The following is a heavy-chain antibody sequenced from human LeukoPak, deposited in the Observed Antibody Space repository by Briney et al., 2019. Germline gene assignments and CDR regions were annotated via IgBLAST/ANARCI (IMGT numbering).Heavy chain of an antibody. J-gene: IGHJ4*02. V-gene: IGHV3-23*01. D-gene: IGHD4-17*01. CDR2: ISGSGGST. CDR3: AKVVTTVTTTTLDY. CDR1: GFTFSSYS. Sequence: PGGSLRLSCAASGFTFSSYSMNWVRQAPGKGLEWVSAISGSGGSTYYADSVKGRFTISRDNSKNTLYLQMNSLRAEDTAVYYCAKVVTTVTTTTLDYWGQGTLVTVSS.